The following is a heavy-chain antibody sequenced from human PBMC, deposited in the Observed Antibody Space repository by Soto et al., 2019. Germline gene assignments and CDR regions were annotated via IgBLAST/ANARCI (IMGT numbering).Heavy chain of an antibody. CDR1: GFTFSSYG. V-gene: IGHV3-30*18. CDR2: ISYDGSNK. J-gene: IGHJ4*02. CDR3: AKVGPNYYDSSGSSFDY. D-gene: IGHD3-22*01. Sequence: PGGSLRLSCAASGFTFSSYGMHWVRQAPGKGLEWVAVISYDGSNKYYADSVKGRFTISRDNSKNTLYLQMNSLRAEDTAVYYCAKVGPNYYDSSGSSFDYWGQGTLVTVSS.